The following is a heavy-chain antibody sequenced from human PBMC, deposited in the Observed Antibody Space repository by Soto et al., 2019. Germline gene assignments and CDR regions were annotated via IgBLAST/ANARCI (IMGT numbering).Heavy chain of an antibody. CDR1: GGSIRRGGYY. D-gene: IGHD5-18*01. V-gene: IGHV4-31*03. CDR3: ARDRLMATAGTARHYFGLDV. J-gene: IGHJ6*02. Sequence: SETLSLTCTVSGGSIRRGGYYWSWVRQNPRRGLEWIGNIYYSGNTYYNPSLKSRLTISVDTSKNQFSLNLSSVTAADTAVYYCARDRLMATAGTARHYFGLDVWGQGTTVTVSS. CDR2: IYYSGNT.